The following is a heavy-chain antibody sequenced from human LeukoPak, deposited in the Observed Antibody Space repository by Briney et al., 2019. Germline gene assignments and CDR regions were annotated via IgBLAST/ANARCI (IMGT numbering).Heavy chain of an antibody. D-gene: IGHD1-26*01. J-gene: IGHJ3*02. CDR3: ARGVGASGKNAFDI. CDR1: GGSIRSSYYY. Sequence: SETLSLTCTVSGGSIRSSYYYWGWIRQPPGKGLEWIGYIYHSGSTYYNPSLKSRVTISVDRSKNQFSLKLSSVTAADTAVYYCARGVGASGKNAFDIWGQGTMVTVSS. V-gene: IGHV4-39*07. CDR2: IYHSGST.